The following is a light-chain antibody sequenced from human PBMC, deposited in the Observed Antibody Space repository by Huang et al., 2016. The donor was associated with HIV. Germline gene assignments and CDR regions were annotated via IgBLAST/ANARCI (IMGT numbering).Light chain of an antibody. Sequence: DIQMTQSPSTLSASVGDRVTIPCRVSQCISRWLAWYQQKPGKAPKLRIYDASTLKSGVPSRFSGSGSGTDFTLTISSLQPDDFATYYCQQYSSYPWTFGPGTKVEI. CDR2: DAS. J-gene: IGKJ1*01. CDR1: QCISRW. V-gene: IGKV1-5*01. CDR3: QQYSSYPWT.